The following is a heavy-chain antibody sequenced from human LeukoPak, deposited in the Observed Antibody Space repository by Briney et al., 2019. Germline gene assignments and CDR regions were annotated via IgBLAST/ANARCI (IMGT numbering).Heavy chain of an antibody. D-gene: IGHD3-3*01. V-gene: IGHV3-30*18. CDR1: GFTFSNYG. CDR2: ISYDGSNK. CDR3: AKRRSGARAFDI. J-gene: IGHJ3*02. Sequence: GGSLRLSCAASGFTFSNYGMHWVRQAPGKGLEWVAVISYDGSNKYYADSVKGRFTISRDNSKNTLYLQMNSLRAEDTAVYYCAKRRSGARAFDIWGQGTMVTVSS.